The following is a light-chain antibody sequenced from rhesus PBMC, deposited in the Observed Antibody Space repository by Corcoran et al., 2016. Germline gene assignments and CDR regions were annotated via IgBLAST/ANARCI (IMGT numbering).Light chain of an antibody. CDR3: NSYAGSNTVV. V-gene: IGLV2-32*02. Sequence: QAALTQPRSVSGSPGQSVTISCTGTYNDIGGYDYVSWYLQHPGTAPKLLIYEVNKRPSGVADRFSGSKSGTTASLTISGLQADDEADYYCNSYAGSNTVVFGSGTRLTVL. CDR1: YNDIGGYDY. J-gene: IGLJ6*01. CDR2: EVN.